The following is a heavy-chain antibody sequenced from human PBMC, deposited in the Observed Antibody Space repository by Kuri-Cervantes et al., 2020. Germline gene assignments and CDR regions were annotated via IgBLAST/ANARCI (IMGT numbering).Heavy chain of an antibody. CDR3: AKASTGDPFYYYGMDV. Sequence: GESLKISCAASGFTFSSYGMHWVRQAPGKGLEWVVFIWYDGSNKYYADSVKGRFTISRDNSKNTLYLQMNSLRAEDTAVYYCAKASTGDPFYYYGMDVWGQGTTVTVSS. CDR1: GFTFSSYG. CDR2: IWYDGSNK. D-gene: IGHD7-27*01. V-gene: IGHV3-30*02. J-gene: IGHJ6*02.